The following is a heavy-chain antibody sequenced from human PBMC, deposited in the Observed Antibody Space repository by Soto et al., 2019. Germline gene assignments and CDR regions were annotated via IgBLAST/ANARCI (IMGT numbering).Heavy chain of an antibody. CDR1: GFTLSNYW. CDR3: ARVANSGAFDI. D-gene: IGHD3-10*01. J-gene: IGHJ3*02. Sequence: SLRLSCAVSGFTLSNYWMYWVRQAPEKGLVWVSLVSGDGTRTSYADSVKGRCTISRDNAKNTLYLQMNSLRADDTAVYYCARVANSGAFDIWGLGTMVTVSS. CDR2: VSGDGTRT. V-gene: IGHV3-74*01.